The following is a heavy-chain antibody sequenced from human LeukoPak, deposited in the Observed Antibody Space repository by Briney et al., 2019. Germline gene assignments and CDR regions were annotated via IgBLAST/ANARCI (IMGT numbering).Heavy chain of an antibody. CDR3: ARDLSLDY. Sequence: SETLSLTCTVSGGSINTYYWSWIRQPPGKGLEWIGYIYYSGSTNDNPSLKSRVTISLDTSKNQFSLKLSSVTAADTAVYYCARDLSLDYWGQGTLVTVSS. V-gene: IGHV4-59*01. CDR1: GGSINTYY. CDR2: IYYSGST. J-gene: IGHJ4*02.